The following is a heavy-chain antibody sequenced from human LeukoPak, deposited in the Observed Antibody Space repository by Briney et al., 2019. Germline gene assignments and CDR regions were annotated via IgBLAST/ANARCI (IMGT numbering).Heavy chain of an antibody. V-gene: IGHV3-30*18. D-gene: IGHD1-26*01. CDR3: AKDQSGSYGYFDY. CDR1: GFTFSSYG. J-gene: IGHJ4*02. CDR2: ISYDGSNK. Sequence: GGSLRLSCAASGFTFSSYGMHWVRQAPGKVLEGVAVISYDGSNKYYADSVKGRFTFSRDNSKNTLSLQMNSLRAEDTAVYYCAKDQSGSYGYFDYWGQGTLVTVSS.